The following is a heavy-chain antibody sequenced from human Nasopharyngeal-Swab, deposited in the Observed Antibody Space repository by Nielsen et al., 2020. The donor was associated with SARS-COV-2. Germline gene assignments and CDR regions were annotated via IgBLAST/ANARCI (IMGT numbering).Heavy chain of an antibody. CDR2: ISSSSSTI. CDR3: ARGGDDYYYGMDV. CDR1: GFTFSSYS. Sequence: GESLKISCAASGFTFSSYSMHLVRQAPGKGLEWVSYISSSSSTISYADSVKGRFTISRDNAKNSLYLQMNSLRAEDTAVYYCARGGDDYYYGMDVWGQGTTVTVSS. J-gene: IGHJ6*02. D-gene: IGHD3-10*01. V-gene: IGHV3-48*04.